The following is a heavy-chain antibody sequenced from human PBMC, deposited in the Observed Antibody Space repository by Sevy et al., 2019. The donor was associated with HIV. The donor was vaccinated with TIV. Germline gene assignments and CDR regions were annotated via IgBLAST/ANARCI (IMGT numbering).Heavy chain of an antibody. Sequence: GGSLRLSCTVSGFIFSNFAMHWVRQAPGKGLEWVAVTSYDGSHKYYADSVKGRFTVSRDNSRNILSLEMSSLTCDDTAVYYCARGENDDEFFQYWGQGTLVTVSS. V-gene: IGHV3-30*04. D-gene: IGHD1-26*01. CDR2: TSYDGSHK. J-gene: IGHJ1*01. CDR1: GFIFSNFA. CDR3: ARGENDDEFFQY.